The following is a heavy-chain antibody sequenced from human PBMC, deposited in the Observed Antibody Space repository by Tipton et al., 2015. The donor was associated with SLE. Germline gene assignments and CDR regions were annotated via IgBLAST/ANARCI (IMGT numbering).Heavy chain of an antibody. J-gene: IGHJ4*02. CDR1: GYSCTTYG. CDR3: ARGGFSGTYGSY. Sequence: QLVQSGGEVKKPGASVKVSCKASGYSCTTYGITWVRQAPGQGLEWMGWISVNNGNTNYAQNLQGRITMTTDTSTNTAYMELRRLTSDDTAVYYCARGGFSGTYGSYWGQGTLVIVSS. D-gene: IGHD1-26*01. CDR2: ISVNNGNT. V-gene: IGHV1-18*01.